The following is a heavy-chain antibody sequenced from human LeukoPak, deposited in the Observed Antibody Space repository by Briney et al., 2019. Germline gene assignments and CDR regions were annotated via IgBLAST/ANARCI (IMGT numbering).Heavy chain of an antibody. CDR3: AGIPVFGVVLHQEPV. Sequence: ASVKVSCKASGGIFSDYALNWVRQAPGQGLEWMGVFIPVLGTANSTQNFQDRVSITADISTHTVYMELSSPKSEDTAVYFCAGIPVFGVVLHQEPVWGKGTTVTVSS. J-gene: IGHJ6*04. CDR2: FIPVLGTA. V-gene: IGHV1-69*10. CDR1: GGIFSDYA. D-gene: IGHD3-3*01.